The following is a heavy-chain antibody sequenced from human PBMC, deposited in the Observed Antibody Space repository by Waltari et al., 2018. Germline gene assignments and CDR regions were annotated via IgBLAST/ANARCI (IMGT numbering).Heavy chain of an antibody. CDR1: GGTFSSYA. V-gene: IGHV1-69*04. CDR2: IIPIRGIA. Sequence: QVQLVQSGAEVKKPGSSVKVSCKASGGTFSSYAISWVRQAPGQGLEWMGRIIPIRGIANYAQKCQGRVTITADKSTSTAYMELSSLRSEDTAVYYCASETDYGGNSHFDYWGQGTAVTVSS. J-gene: IGHJ4*02. D-gene: IGHD4-17*01. CDR3: ASETDYGGNSHFDY.